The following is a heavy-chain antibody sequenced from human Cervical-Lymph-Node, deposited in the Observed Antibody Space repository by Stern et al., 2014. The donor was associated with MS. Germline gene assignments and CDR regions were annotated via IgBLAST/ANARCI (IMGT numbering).Heavy chain of an antibody. CDR1: GYTFTMFG. V-gene: IGHV1-18*01. J-gene: IGHJ4*02. CDR2: ISPYTSNT. D-gene: IGHD3-22*01. CDR3: ARVDYYESSGFFMY. Sequence: QVQLVQSGPEVKKPGASVRVPCKASGYTFTMFGLSWVRQAPGQVLEWMGWISPYTSNTNFAEKFQGRVTLTTDTSTDTAYMELGNLKSDDTAVYYCARVDYYESSGFFMYWGQGTLVTVSS.